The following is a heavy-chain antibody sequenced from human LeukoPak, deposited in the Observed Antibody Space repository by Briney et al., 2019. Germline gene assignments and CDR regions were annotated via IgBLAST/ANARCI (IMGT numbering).Heavy chain of an antibody. Sequence: GGSLRLSCAASGFNFSIYTMTWVRQAPGKGLEWVPSISVRSSYLYYADSVRGRFTISRDNAQTSVFLQMNSLRAEDTAVYYCARSDCSAPTCSTYYSHGLDVWGQGTALTVSS. D-gene: IGHD2-15*01. J-gene: IGHJ6*02. V-gene: IGHV3-21*01. CDR1: GFNFSIYT. CDR2: ISVRSSYL. CDR3: ARSDCSAPTCSTYYSHGLDV.